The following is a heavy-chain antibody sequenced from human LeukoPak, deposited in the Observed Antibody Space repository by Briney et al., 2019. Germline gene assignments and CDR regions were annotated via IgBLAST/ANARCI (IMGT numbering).Heavy chain of an antibody. CDR1: GGTFSSYA. V-gene: IGHV1-46*01. Sequence: SVKVSCKASGGTFSSYAISWVRQAPGQGLEWMGIINPSGGSTSYAQKFQGRVTMTRDTSTSTVYMELSSLRSEDTAVYYCARVGLGYYFDYWGQGTLVTVSS. CDR2: INPSGGST. J-gene: IGHJ4*02. CDR3: ARVGLGYYFDY. D-gene: IGHD3/OR15-3a*01.